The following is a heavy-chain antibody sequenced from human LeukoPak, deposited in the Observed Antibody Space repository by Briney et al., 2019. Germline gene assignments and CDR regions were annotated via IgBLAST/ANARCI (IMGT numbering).Heavy chain of an antibody. V-gene: IGHV3-48*02. D-gene: IGHD1-26*01. J-gene: IGHJ4*02. Sequence: PGGSLRLSCAASGFTVSSSYMSWVRQAPGKGLEWLSYISSGSNTIFYADSVKGRFTISRDNTKNSLFLQVNSLRDEDTAVYYCARGSYYAPYYFDYWGQGTLVTVSS. CDR2: ISSGSNTI. CDR3: ARGSYYAPYYFDY. CDR1: GFTVSSSY.